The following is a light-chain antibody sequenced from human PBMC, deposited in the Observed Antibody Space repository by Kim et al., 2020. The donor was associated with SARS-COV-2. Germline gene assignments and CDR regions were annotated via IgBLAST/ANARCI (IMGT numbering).Light chain of an antibody. CDR1: QDIDNY. Sequence: DIQMTQSPSSLSASVGDTVTITCQASQDIDNYLNWYQQTLGKAPKLLIYDASSLETGVPSRFSGVRSGTKFSFTISRLQPEDIATYYCQKYSKMPGTFGQGTRLEIK. CDR2: DAS. J-gene: IGKJ5*01. V-gene: IGKV1-33*01. CDR3: QKYSKMPGT.